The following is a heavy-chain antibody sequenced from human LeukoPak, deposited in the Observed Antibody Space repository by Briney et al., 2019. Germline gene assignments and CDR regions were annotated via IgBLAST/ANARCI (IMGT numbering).Heavy chain of an antibody. J-gene: IGHJ1*01. V-gene: IGHV3-64*01. D-gene: IGHD3-9*01. CDR1: GFTFSSYA. Sequence: GGSLRLSCAASGFTFSSYAVHWVRQAPGKGLEYVSAISSNGGSTYYANSVKGRFTISRDNSKNTLYLQMGSLRAEDMAVYYCARGAYDILTGFEYFQHWGQGTLVTVSS. CDR3: ARGAYDILTGFEYFQH. CDR2: ISSNGGST.